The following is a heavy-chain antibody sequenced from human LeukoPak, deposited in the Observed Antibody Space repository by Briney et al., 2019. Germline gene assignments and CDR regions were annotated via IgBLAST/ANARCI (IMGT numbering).Heavy chain of an antibody. CDR1: GGSISSYY. CDR2: IYYSGST. J-gene: IGHJ4*02. CDR3: ARWPLGSSMDY. V-gene: IGHV4-59*01. Sequence: SETLSLTCTVSGGSISSYYWSWIRQPPGKGLEWIGYIYYSGSTNYNPSLKSRVTISVDTSKNQFSLKLSSVTAADTAVYYCARWPLGSSMDYWGQGTLVTVSS. D-gene: IGHD2-2*01.